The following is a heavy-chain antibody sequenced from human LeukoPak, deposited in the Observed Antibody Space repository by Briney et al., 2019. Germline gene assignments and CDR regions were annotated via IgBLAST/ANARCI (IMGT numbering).Heavy chain of an antibody. Sequence: GGSLRLSCAASGFTFSSYAMHWVRQAPGKGLEWVAVISYDGSNRYYADSVKGRFTISRDNSKNTLYLQMNSLRAEDTAVYYCAREGGDYFDYWGQGTLVTVSS. CDR1: GFTFSSYA. CDR2: ISYDGSNR. D-gene: IGHD3-16*01. CDR3: AREGGDYFDY. V-gene: IGHV3-30*04. J-gene: IGHJ4*02.